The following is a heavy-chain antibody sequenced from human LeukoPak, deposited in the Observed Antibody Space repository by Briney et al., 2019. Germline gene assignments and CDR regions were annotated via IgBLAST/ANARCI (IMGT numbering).Heavy chain of an antibody. D-gene: IGHD1-1*01. J-gene: IGHJ4*02. CDR2: IYTSGST. CDR3: ARAAQNWNNAPYFDF. CDR1: GGSISSYY. Sequence: SETLSLTCTVSGGSISSYYWSWIRQPAGKGLEWIGRIYTSGSTNYNPSFKSRVTMSVDTSKNQFSLKLSSVTAADTAVYYCARAAQNWNNAPYFDFWGQETLVTVSS. V-gene: IGHV4-4*07.